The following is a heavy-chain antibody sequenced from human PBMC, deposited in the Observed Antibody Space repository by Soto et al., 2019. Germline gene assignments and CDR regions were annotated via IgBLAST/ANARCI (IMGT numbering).Heavy chain of an antibody. D-gene: IGHD3-22*01. CDR1: GYTFTSYG. CDR2: ISAYNGNT. J-gene: IGHJ5*02. Sequence: ASVKVSCKASGYTFTSYGISWVRHAPGQGLEWMGWISAYNGNTNYAQKLQGRVTMTTDTSTSTAYMELRSLRSDDAAVYYCARDRLSSYYYDSSGGLNWFDPWGQGTLVTVSS. V-gene: IGHV1-18*01. CDR3: ARDRLSSYYYDSSGGLNWFDP.